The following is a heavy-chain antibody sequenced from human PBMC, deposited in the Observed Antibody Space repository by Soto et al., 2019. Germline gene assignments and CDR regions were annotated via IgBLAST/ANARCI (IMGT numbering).Heavy chain of an antibody. D-gene: IGHD3-10*01. CDR2: ILVGGST. CDR1: GFSFGSYA. Sequence: PGGSLRLSCAASGFSFGSYALSWVRQAPGKGLEWVSTILVGGSTHYEDSVKGRFTISRDRSKNTLYLQMNSLRAEDTAVYYCAKDKGGVRANYYYYGMDVWGQGTTVTASS. J-gene: IGHJ6*02. V-gene: IGHV3-23*01. CDR3: AKDKGGVRANYYYYGMDV.